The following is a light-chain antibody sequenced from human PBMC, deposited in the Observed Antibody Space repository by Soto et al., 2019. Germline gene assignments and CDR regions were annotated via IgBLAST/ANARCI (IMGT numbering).Light chain of an antibody. Sequence: DIQMTQSPSSLSASVGDRVTITCRASEDISNYLAWYQQKPGKVPKLLIYGASTLQSGVPSRFSGSGSGTECTLTISSLQTEDVATYYCQNYNRASWTFGQGTKVESK. CDR2: GAS. CDR3: QNYNRASWT. J-gene: IGKJ1*01. CDR1: EDISNY. V-gene: IGKV1-27*01.